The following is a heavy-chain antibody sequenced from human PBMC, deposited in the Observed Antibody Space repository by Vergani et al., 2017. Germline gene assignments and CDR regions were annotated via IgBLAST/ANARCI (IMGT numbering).Heavy chain of an antibody. Sequence: QLQLQESGPGLVKPSETLSLTCTVSGGSISSSSYYWGWIRQPPGKGLEWIGSIDYNGSTYYNPTLKSRVTITVYTAKNQFSLKLSSVTAADTAVDYCASSGYSYGISDWYFDLWGRGTLVTVSS. V-gene: IGHV4-39*01. CDR2: IDYNGST. CDR3: ASSGYSYGISDWYFDL. CDR1: GGSISSSSYY. D-gene: IGHD5-18*01. J-gene: IGHJ2*01.